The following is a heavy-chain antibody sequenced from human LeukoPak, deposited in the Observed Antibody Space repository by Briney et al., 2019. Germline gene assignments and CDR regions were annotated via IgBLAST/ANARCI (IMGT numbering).Heavy chain of an antibody. CDR1: GYTFTGYY. CDR3: ASDGRIAVAAYMPLGY. J-gene: IGHJ4*02. D-gene: IGHD6-19*01. CDR2: INPNSGGT. Sequence: ASVKVSCKASGYTFTGYYMHWVRQAPGQGLEWMGRINPNSGGTNYAQKFQGRVTMTRDTSISTAYMELSRLRSDDTAVYYCASDGRIAVAAYMPLGYWGQGTLVTVSS. V-gene: IGHV1-2*06.